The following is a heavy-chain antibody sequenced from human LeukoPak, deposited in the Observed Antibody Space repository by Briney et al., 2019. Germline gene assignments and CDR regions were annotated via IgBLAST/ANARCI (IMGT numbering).Heavy chain of an antibody. CDR3: AKAAAADYSYFYGMDV. D-gene: IGHD2-2*01. V-gene: IGHV3-23*01. CDR2: ISGSGGSI. CDR1: GFTFSSFA. J-gene: IGHJ6*02. Sequence: GGSLILSCAASGFTFSSFAMSWVRQAPGKGLEWVSSISGSGGSIYYADSVKGRFTISRDSSKNMLFLQMNSLRVEDTAVYYCAKAAAADYSYFYGMDVWGQGTTVTVSS.